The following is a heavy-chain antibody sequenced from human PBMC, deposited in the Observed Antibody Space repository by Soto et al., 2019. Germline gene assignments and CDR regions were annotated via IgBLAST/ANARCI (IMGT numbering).Heavy chain of an antibody. CDR2: IGSDGARD. V-gene: IGHV3-33*01. CDR1: GFTFGRHG. Sequence: QVQLVESGGGVVQPGGSLRLSCAASGFTFGRHGMHWVRQAPGKGLEWVAVIGSDGARDSYADSMKGRFSISRDNGQNTLYLQINSLRFEDTAVYYCARDDDYPDNGLNYWGQGTLVTVSS. D-gene: IGHD4-17*01. CDR3: ARDDDYPDNGLNY. J-gene: IGHJ4*02.